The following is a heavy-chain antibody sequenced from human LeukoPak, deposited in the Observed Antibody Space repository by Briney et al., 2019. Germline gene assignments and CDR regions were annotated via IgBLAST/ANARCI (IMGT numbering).Heavy chain of an antibody. D-gene: IGHD3-16*01. V-gene: IGHV3-7*05. CDR1: GFMFTSYS. CDR3: ARSRGSDY. CDR2: IEQDGSET. Sequence: PGGSLRLSCAASGFMFTSYSMSWVRQAPGKGLEWVANIEQDGSETYYVDAVKGRFTISRDNVKNSLYLQMNSLRAEDTAVYYCARSRGSDYWGQGTLVTVSS. J-gene: IGHJ4*02.